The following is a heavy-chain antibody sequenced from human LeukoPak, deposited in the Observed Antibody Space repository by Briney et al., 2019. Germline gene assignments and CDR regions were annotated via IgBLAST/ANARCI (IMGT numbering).Heavy chain of an antibody. V-gene: IGHV3-23*01. CDR2: INGSGGIT. J-gene: IGHJ4*02. CDR3: AKDVLRKGSVFFFDS. Sequence: GGSLILSCAASGFTFNNYWMTWVRQAPGKGLEWVSPINGSGGITYYAGSVKGRFTISRDNSKNTLYLQMNSLRAEDTAVYHCAKDVLRKGSVFFFDSWGQGTQVTVSS. D-gene: IGHD1-26*01. CDR1: GFTFNNYW.